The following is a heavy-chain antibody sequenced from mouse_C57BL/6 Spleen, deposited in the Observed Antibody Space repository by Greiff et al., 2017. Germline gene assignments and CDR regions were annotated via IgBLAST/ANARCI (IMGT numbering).Heavy chain of an antibody. Sequence: EVMLVESGGGLVQPGGSLSLSCAASGFTFTDYYMSWVRQPPGKALEWLGFIRNKANGYTTEYSASVKGRFTISRDNSQSILYLQMNALRAEDSATYYCARSERTGFAYWGQGTLVTVSA. CDR2: IRNKANGYTT. CDR1: GFTFTDYY. V-gene: IGHV7-3*01. CDR3: ARSERTGFAY. J-gene: IGHJ3*01.